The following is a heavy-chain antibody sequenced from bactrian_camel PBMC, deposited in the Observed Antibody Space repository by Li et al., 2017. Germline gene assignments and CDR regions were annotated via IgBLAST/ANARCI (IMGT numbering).Heavy chain of an antibody. D-gene: IGHD1*01. V-gene: IGHV3S53*01. J-gene: IGHJ4*01. CDR1: GYSYTRHC. Sequence: QVQLVESGGGSVQAGGSLRLSCVSSGYSYTRHCMGWFRQAPGKERERVASISDGGGARQLYADSVQGRFTISRDNAKEMLYLQMNNLKPEDSAMYYCAADCSGEYCHRAPCDYWGQGTQVTVS. CDR2: ISDGGGA. CDR3: AADCSGEYCHRAPCDY.